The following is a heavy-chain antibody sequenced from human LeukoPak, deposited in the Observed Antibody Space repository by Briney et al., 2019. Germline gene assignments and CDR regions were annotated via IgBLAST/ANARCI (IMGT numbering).Heavy chain of an antibody. CDR2: INHSGST. CDR3: ARGSGWYGLDY. Sequence: SETLSLTCAVYGGSFSGYYWSWIRQPPGKGLEWIGEINHSGSTNYNPSLKSRVTISVDTSKNQFSLKLSSVTAADTAVYYCARGSGWYGLDYWGQGTLVTASS. D-gene: IGHD6-19*01. CDR1: GGSFSGYY. J-gene: IGHJ4*02. V-gene: IGHV4-34*01.